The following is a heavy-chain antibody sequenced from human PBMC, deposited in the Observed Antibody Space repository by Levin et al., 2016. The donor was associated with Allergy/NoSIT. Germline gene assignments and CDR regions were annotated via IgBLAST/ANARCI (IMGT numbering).Heavy chain of an antibody. CDR2: IKQDGSEK. CDR3: VRARSREELGEFNWFDS. V-gene: IGHV3-7*04. J-gene: IGHJ5*01. Sequence: GESLKISCSASGFTFNSNWMSWVRQAPGKGLEWVANIKQDGSEKHYVDSVKGRFTISRDNAENSLSLHMNSLRAEDTAVYYCVRARSREELGEFNWFDSWGQGTLVTVSS. D-gene: IGHD3-10*01. CDR1: GFTFNSNW.